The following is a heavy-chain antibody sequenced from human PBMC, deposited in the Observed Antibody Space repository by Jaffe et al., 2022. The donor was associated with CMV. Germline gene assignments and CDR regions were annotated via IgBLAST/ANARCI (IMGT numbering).Heavy chain of an antibody. CDR2: ISSSSSYI. D-gene: IGHD2-15*01. CDR3: AREEPIVVVVAATGYYYYYMDV. J-gene: IGHJ6*03. Sequence: EVQLVESGGGLVKPGGSLRLSCAASGFTFSSYSMNWVRQAPGKGLEWVSSISSSSSYIYYADSVKGRFTISRDNAKNSLYLQMNSLRAEDTAVYYCAREEPIVVVVAATGYYYYYMDVWGKGTTVTVSS. CDR1: GFTFSSYS. V-gene: IGHV3-21*01.